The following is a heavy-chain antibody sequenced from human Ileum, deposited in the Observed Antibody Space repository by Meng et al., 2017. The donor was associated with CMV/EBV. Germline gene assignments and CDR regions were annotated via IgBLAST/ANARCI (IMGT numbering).Heavy chain of an antibody. CDR2: ITGRDDSP. Sequence: GESLKISCVASGFPFSTYDMSWVRQAPGEGLEWVSVITGRDDSPYYADSVKGRFIVSRDNSKNTLYLEMINLRGEDTAVYYCAKHDYNNHLDYWGQGTLVTVSS. V-gene: IGHV3-23*01. CDR1: GFPFSTYD. CDR3: AKHDYNNHLDY. J-gene: IGHJ4*02. D-gene: IGHD4-11*01.